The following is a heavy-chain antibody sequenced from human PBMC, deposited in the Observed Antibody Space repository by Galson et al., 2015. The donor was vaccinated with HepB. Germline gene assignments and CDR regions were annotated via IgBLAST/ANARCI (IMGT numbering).Heavy chain of an antibody. J-gene: IGHJ5*02. D-gene: IGHD2-2*01. V-gene: IGHV4-4*02. CDR2: IYHSGST. CDR3: ARESSTYRGFDP. Sequence: LSLTCTVSGGSISSSNWWSWVRQPPGKGLEWIGEIYHSGSTNYNPSLKSRATISVDKSKNQFSLKLSSVTAADTAVYYCARESSTYRGFDPWGQGTLVTVSS. CDR1: GGSISSSNW.